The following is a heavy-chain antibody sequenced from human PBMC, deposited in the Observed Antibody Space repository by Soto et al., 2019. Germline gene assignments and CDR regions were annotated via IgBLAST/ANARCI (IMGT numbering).Heavy chain of an antibody. CDR1: GGSVSSGSYY. Sequence: QVQLQESGPGLVKPSETLSLTCTVSGGSVSSGSYYWSRIRQPPGTGLAWIGYVYYSGSTNYNPPLKRRFTLSVDTTNNKFSLKLISVTAADTAVYYCARDSRGSSSSYYWGQGSLVTGSS. D-gene: IGHD6-6*01. V-gene: IGHV4-61*01. CDR3: ARDSRGSSSSYY. J-gene: IGHJ4*02. CDR2: VYYSGST.